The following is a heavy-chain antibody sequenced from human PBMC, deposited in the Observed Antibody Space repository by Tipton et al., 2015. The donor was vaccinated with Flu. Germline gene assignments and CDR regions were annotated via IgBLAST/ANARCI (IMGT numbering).Heavy chain of an antibody. D-gene: IGHD5-12*01. V-gene: IGHV5-51*01. CDR2: IYPGDSDT. J-gene: IGHJ3*01. CDR3: ATSLHYDFLSGYGPEDGFDL. CDR1: GYKFTTKW. Sequence: QSGPEVKKPGESLKISCKGSGYKFTTKWVGWVRQMPGKGLEWMGIIYPGDSDTTYSPSFRGQVTFSADKAITTAYLEWTSLKASDTAMYYCATSLHYDFLSGYGPEDGFDLWGQGTLVTVSS.